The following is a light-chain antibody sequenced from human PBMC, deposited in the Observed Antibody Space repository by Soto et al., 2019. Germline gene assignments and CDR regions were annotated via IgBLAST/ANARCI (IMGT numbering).Light chain of an antibody. Sequence: QYVLTQPPSVSGAPGQRVTISCTGSSSNIGAGYDVHWYQQLPGTAPKLLIYGNSNRPSGVPDRFSGSKSGTSASLAITGLRAEDEADYYCQSYDSSLSAVVFGGGTKVTVL. J-gene: IGLJ2*01. V-gene: IGLV1-40*01. CDR2: GNS. CDR1: SSNIGAGYD. CDR3: QSYDSSLSAVV.